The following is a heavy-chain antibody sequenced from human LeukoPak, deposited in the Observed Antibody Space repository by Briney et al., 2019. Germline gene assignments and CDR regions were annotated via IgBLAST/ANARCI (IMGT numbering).Heavy chain of an antibody. CDR3: ATDRGPNTFDH. D-gene: IGHD1/OR15-1a*01. J-gene: IGHJ4*02. V-gene: IGHV3-7*01. CDR2: INLDGSQK. Sequence: GGSLRLSCAASGFTLSNSWMTWVRQAPGKGLEWVANINLDGSQKYYVDSVNGRFTASRDNGKNSLYLEMNNLRIEDTAVYYCATDRGPNTFDHWGQGTLITVSS. CDR1: GFTLSNSW.